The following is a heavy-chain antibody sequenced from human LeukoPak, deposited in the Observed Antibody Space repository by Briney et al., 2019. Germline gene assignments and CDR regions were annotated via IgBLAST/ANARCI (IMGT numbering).Heavy chain of an antibody. D-gene: IGHD3-22*01. V-gene: IGHV1-18*01. CDR3: ARWEGSSGYFDDAFDI. J-gene: IGHJ3*02. CDR1: GCTFTSYG. CDR2: ISAYNGNT. Sequence: GASVKVSCKASGCTFTSYGISWVRQAPGQGLEWMGWISAYNGNTNYAQKLQGRVTMTTDTSTSTAYMELRSLRSDDTAVYYCARWEGSSGYFDDAFDIWGQGTMVTVSS.